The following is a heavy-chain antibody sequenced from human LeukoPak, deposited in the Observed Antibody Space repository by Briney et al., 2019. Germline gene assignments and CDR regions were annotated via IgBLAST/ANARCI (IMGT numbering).Heavy chain of an antibody. V-gene: IGHV3-30*04. CDR3: ARDPERLWFGELSGGYYFDY. CDR2: IPYNGGNK. D-gene: IGHD3-10*01. Sequence: PGRSLRLSCAASGFTFSSYAMHWVRKAPGRGRDWVSVIPYNGGNKYYADSVKGRFTISRDNSKNALYLQMNSLRAEDTAVYYCARDPERLWFGELSGGYYFDYWGQGTLVTVSS. J-gene: IGHJ4*02. CDR1: GFTFSSYA.